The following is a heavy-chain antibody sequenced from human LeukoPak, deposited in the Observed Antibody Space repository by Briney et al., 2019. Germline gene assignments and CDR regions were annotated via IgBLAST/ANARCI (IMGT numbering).Heavy chain of an antibody. CDR2: IYHSGST. V-gene: IGHV4-38-2*02. CDR1: GYSISSGYY. CDR3: ARGTHVFYGSGSFFDY. D-gene: IGHD3-10*01. J-gene: IGHJ4*02. Sequence: SETLSLTCTVSGYSISSGYYWGWIRQPPGKGLEWIGSIYHSGSTYYNPSLKSRVTISVDTSKNQFSLKLSSVTAADTAVYYCARGTHVFYGSGSFFDYWGQGTLVTVSS.